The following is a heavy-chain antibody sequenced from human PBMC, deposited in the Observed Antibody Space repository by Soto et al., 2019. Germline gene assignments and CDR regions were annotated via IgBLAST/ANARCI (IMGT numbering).Heavy chain of an antibody. Sequence: PGGSLRLSCAASGFTFSHYEMNWVRKAQGKGLGWVSHIGSSGGRIYYADCVKGRSTISKDNGKNALNLQMNTLRVEDTALYYGARHGYYLSRGHNYNYYAMDIWCQGTTFIVFS. V-gene: IGHV3-48*03. CDR2: IGSSGGRI. CDR3: ARHGYYLSRGHNYNYYAMDI. CDR1: GFTFSHYE. J-gene: IGHJ6*01. D-gene: IGHD3-3*01.